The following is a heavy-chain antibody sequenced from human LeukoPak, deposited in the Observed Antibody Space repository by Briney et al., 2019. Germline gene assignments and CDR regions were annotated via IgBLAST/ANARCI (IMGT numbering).Heavy chain of an antibody. J-gene: IGHJ4*02. V-gene: IGHV1-69*13. CDR2: IIPIFGTA. D-gene: IGHD3-9*01. CDR3: ARGLGADILTGYIFDY. Sequence: SVTVSCKASGGTFSSYAISWVRQAPGQGLEWMGGIIPIFGTANYAQKFRGRVTITADESTSTAYMELSSLRSEDTAVYYCARGLGADILTGYIFDYWGQGTLVTVSS. CDR1: GGTFSSYA.